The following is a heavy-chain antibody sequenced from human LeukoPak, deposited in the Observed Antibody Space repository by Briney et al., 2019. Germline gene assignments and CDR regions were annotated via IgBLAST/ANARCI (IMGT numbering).Heavy chain of an antibody. V-gene: IGHV4-59*01. J-gene: IGHJ4*02. CDR3: ARAIYGSGSYLDY. D-gene: IGHD3-10*01. CDR1: GGSISSYY. CDR2: IYYSGST. Sequence: SETLSLTCTVSGGSISSYYWSWIRQPPGKGLEWIGYIYYSGSTNYNPSLKSRVSISVDTSKNQFSLKLSSVTAADTAVYYCARAIYGSGSYLDYWGQGTLVTVSS.